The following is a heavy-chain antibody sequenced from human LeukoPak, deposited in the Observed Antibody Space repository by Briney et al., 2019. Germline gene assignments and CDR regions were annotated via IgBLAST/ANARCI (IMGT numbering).Heavy chain of an antibody. J-gene: IGHJ4*02. Sequence: PGGSLRLSCAASGFTFSNYWMNWARQAPGKGLEWVAIINQDGSDTNYVDSVKGRFTISRDNAKNSLSLQMNGLRVEDTAFYYCVRNSGWFTGDHWGPGTLVSVSS. V-gene: IGHV3-7*01. CDR2: INQDGSDT. D-gene: IGHD6-19*01. CDR1: GFTFSNYW. CDR3: VRNSGWFTGDH.